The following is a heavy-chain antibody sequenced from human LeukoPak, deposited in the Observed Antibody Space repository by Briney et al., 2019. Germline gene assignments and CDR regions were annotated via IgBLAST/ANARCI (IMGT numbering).Heavy chain of an antibody. V-gene: IGHV4-61*02. CDR2: IYVSGST. CDR3: ARGIVATIFTY. Sequence: PSETLSLTCSVSGGSISSASYFWSWIRQPAGKGLEWIGLIYVSGSTNYNPSLKSRVTISVDTSKNQFSLKLTSVTAADTAVYYCARGIVATIFTYWGQGTLVTVSS. J-gene: IGHJ4*02. D-gene: IGHD5-12*01. CDR1: GGSISSASYF.